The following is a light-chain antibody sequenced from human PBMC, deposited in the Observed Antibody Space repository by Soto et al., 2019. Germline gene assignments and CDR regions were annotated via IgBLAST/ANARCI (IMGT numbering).Light chain of an antibody. V-gene: IGLV1-44*01. CDR1: NSNIGSNK. CDR2: TSN. J-gene: IGLJ1*01. Sequence: QSVLTQPPSASGTPGQRVTISCSGSNSNIGSNKVNWYQQLPGTAPKLLIYTSNQRPSGVPDRFSGSKSGTSASLAISGLQSEDEADYYCATWDDSLHGYVFXTGTKLTVL. CDR3: ATWDDSLHGYV.